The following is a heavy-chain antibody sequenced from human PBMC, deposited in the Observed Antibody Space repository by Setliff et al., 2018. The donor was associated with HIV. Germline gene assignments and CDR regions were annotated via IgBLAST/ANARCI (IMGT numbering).Heavy chain of an antibody. Sequence: GASVKVSCKASGGTFNKYVINWVRQAPGQGLEWMGGIIPVAGIVKYAQKFQDRVTITTDESTSTVYMELSSLRSEDTAVYFCARGWGSYSGYASPLVYYYMDVWGKGTTVTVSS. CDR1: GGTFNKYV. CDR2: IIPVAGIV. V-gene: IGHV1-69*05. J-gene: IGHJ6*03. D-gene: IGHD5-12*01. CDR3: ARGWGSYSGYASPLVYYYMDV.